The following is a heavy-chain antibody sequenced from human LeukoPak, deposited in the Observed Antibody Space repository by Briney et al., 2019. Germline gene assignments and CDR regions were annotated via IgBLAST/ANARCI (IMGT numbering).Heavy chain of an antibody. CDR2: ISSSGRTI. V-gene: IGHV3-11*04. Sequence: GGSLRLSCAASGFTFSDYYMSWIRQAPGKGLEWVSHISSSGRTIYYADSMKGRFTISRDNAKNSLYLQMNSLRADDTAVYYCARALWLGEGFFDYGGQGTLVTVSS. CDR1: GFTFSDYY. D-gene: IGHD3-10*01. J-gene: IGHJ4*02. CDR3: ARALWLGEGFFDY.